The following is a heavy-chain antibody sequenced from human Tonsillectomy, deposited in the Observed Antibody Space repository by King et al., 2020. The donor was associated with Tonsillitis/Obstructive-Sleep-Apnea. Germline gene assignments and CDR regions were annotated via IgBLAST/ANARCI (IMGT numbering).Heavy chain of an antibody. D-gene: IGHD3-9*01. V-gene: IGHV1-69*01. CDR2: IIPIFGTA. Sequence: QLVQSGAEVKKPGSSVKVSCKASGGTFSSYAISWVRQAPGQGLEWMGGIIPIFGTANYAQKFQGRVTITADESTSTAYMELSSLRSEDTAVYSCARGLRYFDGSAFDIWGQGTMVTVSS. J-gene: IGHJ3*02. CDR1: GGTFSSYA. CDR3: ARGLRYFDGSAFDI.